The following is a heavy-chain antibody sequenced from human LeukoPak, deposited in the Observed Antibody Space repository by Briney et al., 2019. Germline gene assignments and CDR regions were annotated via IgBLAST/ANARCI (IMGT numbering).Heavy chain of an antibody. CDR3: ARGPYSRDNFDY. J-gene: IGHJ4*02. V-gene: IGHV3-7*03. Sequence: GGFLRLSCAASGFILSDYWMSWVRQAPGKGLEWVADIKQDGSEEYYVDSVKGRFTISRDNAKNSLFLQMNSLRAEDTAVYYCARGPYSRDNFDYWGQGTLVTVSS. CDR1: GFILSDYW. CDR2: IKQDGSEE. D-gene: IGHD6-13*01.